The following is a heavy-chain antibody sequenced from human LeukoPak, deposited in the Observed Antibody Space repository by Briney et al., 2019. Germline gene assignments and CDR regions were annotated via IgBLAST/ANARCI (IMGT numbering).Heavy chain of an antibody. CDR3: ARSCGITMIVVVGNWFDP. CDR2: IYYSGST. J-gene: IGHJ5*02. Sequence: PSETLSLTCTVSGGSISSSSYYWGWIRQPPGKGLEWFGSIYYSGSTYYNPSLKSRVTISVDTSKNQFSLKLSSVTAADTAVYYCARSCGITMIVVVGNWFDPWGQGTLVTVSS. V-gene: IGHV4-39*01. D-gene: IGHD3-22*01. CDR1: GGSISSSSYY.